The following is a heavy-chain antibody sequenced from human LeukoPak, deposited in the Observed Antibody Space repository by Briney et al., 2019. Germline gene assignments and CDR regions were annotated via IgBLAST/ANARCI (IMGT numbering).Heavy chain of an antibody. J-gene: IGHJ4*02. CDR3: AREDDWNYEDY. Sequence: GGSLRLSCAASGFTFSSYWMHWVRQAPGKGLVWVSRINSDGSSTSYADSVKGRFTISRDNAKNSLYLQMNSLRAEDTAIYYCAREDDWNYEDYWGQGTLVTVSS. V-gene: IGHV3-74*01. CDR1: GFTFSSYW. CDR2: INSDGSST. D-gene: IGHD1-7*01.